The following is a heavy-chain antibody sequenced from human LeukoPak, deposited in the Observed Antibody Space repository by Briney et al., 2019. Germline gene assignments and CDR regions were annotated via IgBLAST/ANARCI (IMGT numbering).Heavy chain of an antibody. CDR3: AGMLRYEYFDY. CDR2: TSSSGSTV. Sequence: GGSLRLSCAASGFTFSSYAMNWVRQAPGKGLEWVSYTSSSGSTVYYADSVKGRFTISRDNAKKSLYLQMNSLRAEDTAVYYCAGMLRYEYFDYWGQGTLVTVSS. J-gene: IGHJ4*02. V-gene: IGHV3-48*03. D-gene: IGHD5-12*01. CDR1: GFTFSSYA.